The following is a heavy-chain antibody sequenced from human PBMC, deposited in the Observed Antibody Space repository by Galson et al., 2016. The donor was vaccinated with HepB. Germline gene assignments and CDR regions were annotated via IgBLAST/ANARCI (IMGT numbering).Heavy chain of an antibody. J-gene: IGHJ4*02. Sequence: SLRLSCAASGFTFSGYSMNWVRQAPGKGLEWVSYISSSSSTIYYADSVKGRFTISRDNAKNSLYLQMNSLRDEDTAVYYCARDRWQEGSSWQFDYWGQGTLVTVSS. CDR2: ISSSSSTI. D-gene: IGHD6-13*01. CDR3: ARDRWQEGSSWQFDY. CDR1: GFTFSGYS. V-gene: IGHV3-48*02.